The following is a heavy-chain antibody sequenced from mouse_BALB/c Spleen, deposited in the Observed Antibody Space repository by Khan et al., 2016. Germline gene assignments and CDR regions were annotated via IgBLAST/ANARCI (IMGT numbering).Heavy chain of an antibody. Sequence: EVQLQESGPGLVKPSQSLSLTCTVTGYSITSDYAWNWIRQFPGNKLEWMGYISYSGSTSYNPSLKNRITLTRDTSTTQFFLQLNSVTTEDTATYYCARDDGSRGFAYWGQGTLVTVSA. CDR2: ISYSGST. D-gene: IGHD1-1*01. V-gene: IGHV3-2*02. CDR1: GYSITSDYA. J-gene: IGHJ3*01. CDR3: ARDDGSRGFAY.